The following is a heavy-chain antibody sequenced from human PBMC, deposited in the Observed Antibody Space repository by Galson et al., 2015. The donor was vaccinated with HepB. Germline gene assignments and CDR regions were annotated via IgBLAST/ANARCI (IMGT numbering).Heavy chain of an antibody. J-gene: IGHJ4*02. Sequence: SLRLSCAASGFIVSNAHMSWVRQAPGKGLEWVSVIYSGGATHYTDPVKGRFTISRDNSKNALYLQMDNLRAEDTAVYYCAKDDDDSLGPFGHWGQGTLVIVSS. CDR2: IYSGGAT. CDR3: AKDDDDSLGPFGH. CDR1: GFIVSNAH. V-gene: IGHV3-66*01. D-gene: IGHD3-16*01.